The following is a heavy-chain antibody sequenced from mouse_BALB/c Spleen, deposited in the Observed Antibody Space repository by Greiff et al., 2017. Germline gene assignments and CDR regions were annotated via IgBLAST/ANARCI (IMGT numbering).Heavy chain of an antibody. D-gene: IGHD2-4*01. CDR2: ISNGGGST. Sequence: DVQLVESGGGLVQPEGSLKLSCAASGFTFSSYTMSWVRQTPEKRLEWVAYISNGGGSTYYPDTVKGRFTISRDNAKNTLYLQMSSLKSEDTAMYYCARHESTMITNYAMDYWGQGTSVTVSS. V-gene: IGHV5-12-2*01. CDR3: ARHESTMITNYAMDY. CDR1: GFTFSSYT. J-gene: IGHJ4*01.